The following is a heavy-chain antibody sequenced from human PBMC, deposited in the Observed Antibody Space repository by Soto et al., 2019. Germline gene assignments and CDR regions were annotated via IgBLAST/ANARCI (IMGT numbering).Heavy chain of an antibody. CDR3: AKDWNMITFGGVIVNRYYYYYYYMDV. Sequence: QVQLVESGGGVVQPGRSLRLSCAASGFTFSSYGMHWVRQAPGKGLEWVAVISYDGSNKYYADSVKGRFTISRDNSKNTLYLQMNSLRAEDTAVYYCAKDWNMITFGGVIVNRYYYYYYYMDVWGKGTTVTVSS. J-gene: IGHJ6*03. CDR1: GFTFSSYG. V-gene: IGHV3-30*18. D-gene: IGHD3-16*02. CDR2: ISYDGSNK.